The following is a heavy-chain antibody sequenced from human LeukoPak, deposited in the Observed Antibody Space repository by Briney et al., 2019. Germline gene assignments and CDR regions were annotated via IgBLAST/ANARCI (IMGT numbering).Heavy chain of an antibody. CDR2: INSDGSST. D-gene: IGHD3-22*01. CDR3: ARDHYDSSGYPLLNYFDY. Sequence: GGSLRLSCAASGFTFSSYWMHWVRQAPGKGLVWVSRINSDGSSTSYADSVKGRFTISRDNAKNTLYLQMNRLRAEDTAVYYCARDHYDSSGYPLLNYFDYWGQGTLVTVSS. J-gene: IGHJ4*02. CDR1: GFTFSSYW. V-gene: IGHV3-74*01.